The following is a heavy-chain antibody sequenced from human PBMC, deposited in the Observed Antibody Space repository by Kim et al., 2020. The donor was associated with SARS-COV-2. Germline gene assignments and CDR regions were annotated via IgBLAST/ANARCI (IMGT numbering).Heavy chain of an antibody. D-gene: IGHD3-10*01. Sequence: SETLSLTCTVSGGSINSYYWTWIRQPPGKGLEWIGYIYYSGSTNYNPSLKSRVTMSVYTAKNQFSLNLTSVTAADTAVYYCARFGSGSYVVFQHWGQGTLVTVSS. J-gene: IGHJ1*01. CDR2: IYYSGST. CDR3: ARFGSGSYVVFQH. V-gene: IGHV4-59*13. CDR1: GGSINSYY.